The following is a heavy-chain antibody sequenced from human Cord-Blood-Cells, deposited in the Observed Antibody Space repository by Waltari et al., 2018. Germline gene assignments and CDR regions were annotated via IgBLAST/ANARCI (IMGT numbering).Heavy chain of an antibody. CDR2: IYYSVST. Sequence: QVQLQESGPGLVMPSETLSLTCTVSGGSISSYYWSWIRQPPGKGLEWIGYIYYSVSTNYNPSLKSRVTISVDTSKNQFSLKLGSVTAADTAVYYCASSVTGDAFDIWGQGTMVTVSS. J-gene: IGHJ3*02. D-gene: IGHD7-27*01. CDR3: ASSVTGDAFDI. V-gene: IGHV4-59*01. CDR1: GGSISSYY.